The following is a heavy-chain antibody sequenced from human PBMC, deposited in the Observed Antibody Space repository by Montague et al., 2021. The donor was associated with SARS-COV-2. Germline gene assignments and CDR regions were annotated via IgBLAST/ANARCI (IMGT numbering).Heavy chain of an antibody. CDR3: ARETMTGDAFDV. CDR1: GGSISSSD. CDR2: FYSSGIT. V-gene: IGHV4-59*12. J-gene: IGHJ3*01. D-gene: IGHD1-14*01. Sequence: TLSLTCAVSGGSISSSDWGWIRQPPGKGLVWIGFFYSSGITDSNPSYKNRVSISLDTSKNQVSLKLRSVTTADTAVYYCARETMTGDAFDVWGQGTMVTVSP.